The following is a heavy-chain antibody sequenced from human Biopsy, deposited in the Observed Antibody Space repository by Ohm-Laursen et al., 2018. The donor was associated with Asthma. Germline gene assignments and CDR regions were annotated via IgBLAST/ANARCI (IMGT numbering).Heavy chain of an antibody. D-gene: IGHD6-19*01. CDR2: ISYDGTNQ. J-gene: IGHJ6*02. CDR1: GFNFRSYG. CDR3: ARAYSSGWSRGMDV. V-gene: IGHV3-30*03. Sequence: SLRLSCTASGFNFRSYGMHWVRQAPGKGLEWVADISYDGTNQYYADSVKGRFTIYRDNSKNTLYLQMNSLSAEDTAMYYCARAYSSGWSRGMDVWGQGTTVTVSS.